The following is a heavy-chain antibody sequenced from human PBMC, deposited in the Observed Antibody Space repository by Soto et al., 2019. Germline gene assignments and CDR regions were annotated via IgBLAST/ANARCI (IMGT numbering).Heavy chain of an antibody. D-gene: IGHD3-22*01. CDR1: GFTFSGSA. CDR3: TRRLYYDSSGYYRATYYYYYGMDV. CDR2: IRSKANSYAT. J-gene: IGHJ6*04. Sequence: GGSLRLSCAASGFTFSGSAMHWVRQASGKGLEWVGRIRSKANSYATAYAASVKGRFTISRDDSKNTAYLQMNSLKTEDTAVYYCTRRLYYDSSGYYRATYYYYYGMDVWGKGTRVTVPS. V-gene: IGHV3-73*01.